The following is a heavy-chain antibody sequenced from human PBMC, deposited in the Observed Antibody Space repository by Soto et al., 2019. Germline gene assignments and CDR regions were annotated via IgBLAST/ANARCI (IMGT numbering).Heavy chain of an antibody. CDR3: ARMYYALSGFDI. CDR2: IYYSGTT. CDR1: GGSISSYY. D-gene: IGHD2-2*01. V-gene: IGHV4-39*01. J-gene: IGHJ3*02. Sequence: SETLSLTCTVSGGSISSYYWGWIRQPPGKGLEWIGSIYYSGTTYYSPSLKSRVTISVDTSKNQFSVKLSSVTAADTAVYYCARMYYALSGFDIWGQGTMVTVSS.